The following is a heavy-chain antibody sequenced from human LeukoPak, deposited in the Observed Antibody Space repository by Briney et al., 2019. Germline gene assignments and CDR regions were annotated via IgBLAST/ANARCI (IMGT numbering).Heavy chain of an antibody. CDR2: ISSSSSYI. J-gene: IGHJ6*02. CDR1: GFTFSSYS. D-gene: IGHD5-18*01. CDR3: ARDLYTVTSILDTAMVVEVYSYYYGMDV. V-gene: IGHV3-21*01. Sequence: GGSLRLSCAASGFTFSSYSMSWVRQAPGKGLEWVSSISSSSSYIYYADSVKGRFTISGDNAKNSLYLQMNSLRAEDTAVYYCARDLYTVTSILDTAMVVEVYSYYYGMDVWGQGTTVTVSS.